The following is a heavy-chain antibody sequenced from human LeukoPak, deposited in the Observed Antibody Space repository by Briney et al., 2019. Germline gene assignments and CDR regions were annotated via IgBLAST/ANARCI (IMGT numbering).Heavy chain of an antibody. J-gene: IGHJ5*02. V-gene: IGHV3-21*04. CDR3: ARDHLGISMIVVVLDP. D-gene: IGHD3-22*01. Sequence: GGSLRLSCAAAGFTFSTYSMNWVRQAPGEGLEWISSISGSGDTTEYADSVKGRFTISRDNYNNTVYLQMNSLRVDDTAMYYCARDHLGISMIVVVLDPWGLGTLVTVSS. CDR1: GFTFSTYS. CDR2: ISGSGDTT.